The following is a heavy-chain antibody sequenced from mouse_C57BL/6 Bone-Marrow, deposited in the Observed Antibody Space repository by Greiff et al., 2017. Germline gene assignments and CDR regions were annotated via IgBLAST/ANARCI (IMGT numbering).Heavy chain of an antibody. CDR2: IYPGNSDT. CDR1: GYTFTSYW. V-gene: IGHV1-5*01. J-gene: IGHJ2*01. D-gene: IGHD1-1*01. Sequence: VQLQQSGTVLARPGASVKMSCKTSGYTFTSYWMHWVKQRPGQGLEWIGAIYPGNSDTSYNQKFKGKAKLTAVTAASTAYMELSSLTNEDSAVYYCTGGGTTVVVFDYWGQGTTLTVSS. CDR3: TGGGTTVVVFDY.